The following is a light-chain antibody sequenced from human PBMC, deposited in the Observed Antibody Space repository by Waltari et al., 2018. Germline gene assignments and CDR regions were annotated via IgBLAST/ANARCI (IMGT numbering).Light chain of an antibody. CDR3: QQYDVYST. J-gene: IGKJ1*01. CDR1: QRVNNY. Sequence: DIQMTQTPSVLSTSVGERVTITCRASQRVNNYLVWYQHKPGKAPELLIYEASSLQSGVPPRFSGSGSGTEFTLTITNLQPEDFATYYCQQYDVYSTFGQGTQVE. CDR2: EAS. V-gene: IGKV1-5*03.